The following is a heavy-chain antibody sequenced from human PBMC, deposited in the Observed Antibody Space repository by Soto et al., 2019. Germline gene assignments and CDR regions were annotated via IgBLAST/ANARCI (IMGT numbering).Heavy chain of an antibody. V-gene: IGHV4-59*01. J-gene: IGHJ6*02. CDR1: GGSISNFY. CDR2: IYYNGNT. CDR3: AREAGCSSTSCYHYYYYGMDV. Sequence: SETLSLTCTVSGGSISNFYWSWIRQPPGKGLEWIGYIYYNGNTNYNPSLKSRVTISVDTSKNQFSLKLSSVTAADTAVYYCAREAGCSSTSCYHYYYYGMDVWGQGTTVTVSS. D-gene: IGHD2-2*01.